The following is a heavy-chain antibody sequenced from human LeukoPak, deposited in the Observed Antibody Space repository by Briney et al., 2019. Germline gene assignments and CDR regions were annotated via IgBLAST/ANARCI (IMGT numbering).Heavy chain of an antibody. V-gene: IGHV1-3*01. CDR2: INAGNGNT. Sequence: VSVKVSCKASGYTFTSYAMHWVRQAPGQRLEWMGRINAGNGNTKYSQKFQGRVTLTRSTSLSEAYMELTSLKFKDTAVYYCARVQGSDTSGSFDHWGQGTLVTVSS. J-gene: IGHJ4*02. D-gene: IGHD1-26*01. CDR1: GYTFTSYA. CDR3: ARVQGSDTSGSFDH.